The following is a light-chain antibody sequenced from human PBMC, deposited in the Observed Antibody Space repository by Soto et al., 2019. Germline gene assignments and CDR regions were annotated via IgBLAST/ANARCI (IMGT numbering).Light chain of an antibody. J-gene: IGKJ5*01. V-gene: IGKV3-11*01. CDR1: QSVTNY. CDR2: DAS. Sequence: DIGLTHSPGTLYMYPGERATLSCRASQSVTNYLAWYQQKPGQAPRLLIYDASNRATGIPARFSGSGSGTDFTLTISSLQPEDFSVYYCQQRSNWPLITFGQGTRLEIK. CDR3: QQRSNWPLIT.